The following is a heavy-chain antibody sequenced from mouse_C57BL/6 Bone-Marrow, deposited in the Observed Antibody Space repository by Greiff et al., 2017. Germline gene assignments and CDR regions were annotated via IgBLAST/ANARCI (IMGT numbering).Heavy chain of an antibody. CDR2: IYPGSGNT. D-gene: IGHD2-4*01. CDR1: GYTFTDYY. V-gene: IGHV1-76*01. J-gene: IGHJ1*03. Sequence: VQLQQSGAELVRPGASVKLSCKASGYTFTDYYINWVKQRPGQGLEWIARIYPGSGNTYYNEKFKGKATLTAAKSSSTAYMQLSSLTSEDSAVYFGARKIYYDPGGYFDVWGTGTTVTVSS. CDR3: ARKIYYDPGGYFDV.